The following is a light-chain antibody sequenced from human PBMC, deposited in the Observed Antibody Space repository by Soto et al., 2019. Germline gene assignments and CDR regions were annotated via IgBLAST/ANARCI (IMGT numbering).Light chain of an antibody. CDR1: QSVSSN. Sequence: ELVMTQSPATLSVSPWERSTLSFMASQSVSSNLAWYQQKPGQSPRLLIYGASTRATGIPARFSGSGSGTEFTLTISSLQSEDFAVYYCQQYNNWPPITFGQGTKVDIK. J-gene: IGKJ1*01. V-gene: IGKV3-15*01. CDR2: GAS. CDR3: QQYNNWPPIT.